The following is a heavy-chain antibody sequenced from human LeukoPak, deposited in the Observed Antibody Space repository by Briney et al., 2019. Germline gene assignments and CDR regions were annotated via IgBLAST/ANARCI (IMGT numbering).Heavy chain of an antibody. CDR1: GFTFSSYA. J-gene: IGHJ6*02. CDR3: ARDPEQNYYDSSGYYYVGGMDV. V-gene: IGHV3-20*04. CDR2: INWNGGST. Sequence: GGSLRLSCAASGFTFSSYAMSWVRQAPGKGLEWVSGINWNGGSTGYADSVKGRFTISRDNAKNSLYLQMNSLRAEDTALYYCARDPEQNYYDSSGYYYVGGMDVWGQGTTVTVSS. D-gene: IGHD3-22*01.